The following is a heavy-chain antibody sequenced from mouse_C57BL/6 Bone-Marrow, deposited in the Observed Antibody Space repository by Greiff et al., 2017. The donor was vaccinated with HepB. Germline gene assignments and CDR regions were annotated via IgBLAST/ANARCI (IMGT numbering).Heavy chain of an antibody. J-gene: IGHJ1*03. D-gene: IGHD1-1*01. CDR3: ARPGNYYGNNYWYFDD. V-gene: IGHV3-6*01. Sequence: EVKLQESGPGLVKPSQSLSLTCSVTGYSITSGYYWNWIRQFPGNKLEWMGYISYDGSNNYNPSLKNRISITRDTSKNQFFLKLNSVTTEDTATYYCARPGNYYGNNYWYFDDWGTGTTVTVSS. CDR1: GYSITSGYY. CDR2: ISYDGSN.